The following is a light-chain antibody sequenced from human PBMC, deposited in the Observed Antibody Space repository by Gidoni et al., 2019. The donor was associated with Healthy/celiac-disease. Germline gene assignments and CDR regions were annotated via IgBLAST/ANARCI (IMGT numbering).Light chain of an antibody. CDR2: SAS. CDR1: QSVSSSY. J-gene: IGKJ1*01. V-gene: IGKV3-20*01. Sequence: EIVLTQSPGTLYLSPGERATLSCRASQSVSSSYLAWYQQKPGQAPRLLIYSASSRATAIPDRFRGSGYGTDFTLTISRLDPEDFAVYYCQQYGSSRWTFGQGTKVEIK. CDR3: QQYGSSRWT.